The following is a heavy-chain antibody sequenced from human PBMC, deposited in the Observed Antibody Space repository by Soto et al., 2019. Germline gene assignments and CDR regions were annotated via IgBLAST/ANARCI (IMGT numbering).Heavy chain of an antibody. CDR3: VREITEVRGNYFDY. J-gene: IGHJ4*02. V-gene: IGHV4-59*01. CDR1: GVSMTRNY. Sequence: QVQLQESGPGLVKPSETLSLTCSVSGVSMTRNYWNWIRQSPGKGLEWIGCIYYSGSTNYNPSLMSRVTISIETSKKQFSLKLSSVTAADTAKYYCVREITEVRGNYFDYWGQGILVTVSS. D-gene: IGHD1-20*01. CDR2: IYYSGST.